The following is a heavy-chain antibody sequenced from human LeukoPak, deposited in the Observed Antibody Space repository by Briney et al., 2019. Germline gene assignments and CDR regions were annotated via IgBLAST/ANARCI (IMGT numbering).Heavy chain of an antibody. D-gene: IGHD3-22*01. CDR1: GGSISSYY. J-gene: IGHJ4*02. CDR3: ARHSGWGSGYFLDY. V-gene: IGHV4-59*08. Sequence: SETLSLTCTVSGGSISSYYWSWIRQPPGKGLEWIGYIYYSGSTNYNPSLKSRVTISVDTSKNQFSLKLSSVTAADTAVYYCARHSGWGSGYFLDYWGQGTLVTVSS. CDR2: IYYSGST.